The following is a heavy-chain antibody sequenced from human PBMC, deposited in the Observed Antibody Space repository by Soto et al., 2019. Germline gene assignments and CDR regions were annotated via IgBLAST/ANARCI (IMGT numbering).Heavy chain of an antibody. CDR1: GFTFSSYS. CDR2: ISSSSSTI. V-gene: IGHV3-48*02. D-gene: IGHD3-22*01. Sequence: EVQLVESGGGLVQPGGSLRLSCAASGFTFSSYSMNWVRQAPGKGLEWVSYISSSSSTIYYADSVKGRFTISRDNAKNSLYLPMNSLRDEDTAVYYCARDRRARYYYDSSGYYIPADAFDIWGQGTMVTVSS. J-gene: IGHJ3*02. CDR3: ARDRRARYYYDSSGYYIPADAFDI.